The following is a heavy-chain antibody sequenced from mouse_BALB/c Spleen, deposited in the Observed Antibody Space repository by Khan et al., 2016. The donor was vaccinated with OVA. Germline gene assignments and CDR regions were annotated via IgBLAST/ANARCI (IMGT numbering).Heavy chain of an antibody. D-gene: IGHD1-2*01. V-gene: IGHV3-1*02. CDR1: GYSITSGYG. J-gene: IGHJ2*01. CDR2: ISYSGSP. Sequence: EVQLQESGPGLVKPSQSLSLTCTVTGYSITSGYGWNWIRQFPGNKLEWMGYISYSGSPNYNPSLKSRTSITRDTSTNQFFLQLNSVTTEDTATYYCARTARIKYWGQGTTLTVSS. CDR3: ARTARIKY.